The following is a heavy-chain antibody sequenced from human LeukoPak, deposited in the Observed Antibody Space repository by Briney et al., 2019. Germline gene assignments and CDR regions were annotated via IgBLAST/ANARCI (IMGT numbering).Heavy chain of an antibody. D-gene: IGHD3-10*01. J-gene: IGHJ4*02. V-gene: IGHV3-49*04. CDR3: TRLRLEKRDYYGSGGYFDY. CDR2: IRSKAYGGTT. Sequence: GGSLRLSCTASGFTFGDYAMSWVRQAPGKGLEWVGFIRSKAYGGTTEYAASVKGRFTISRDDSKSIAYLQMNSLKAEDTAVYYCTRLRLEKRDYYGSGGYFDYWGQGTLVTVSS. CDR1: GFTFGDYA.